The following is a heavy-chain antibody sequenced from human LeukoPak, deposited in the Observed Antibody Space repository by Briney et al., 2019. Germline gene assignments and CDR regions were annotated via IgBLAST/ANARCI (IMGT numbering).Heavy chain of an antibody. J-gene: IGHJ4*02. Sequence: ASVKLSCKASGYTFTSYYMHWVRQAPGQGLEWVGIINPSGGRTSYAQKFQGRVTMTRDTSTSTVYMELSSVRAEDTAVYYCAITYGSGSYYNGFDGRGQGALVTVSS. V-gene: IGHV1-46*01. D-gene: IGHD3-10*01. CDR3: AITYGSGSYYNGFDG. CDR2: INPSGGRT. CDR1: GYTFTSYY.